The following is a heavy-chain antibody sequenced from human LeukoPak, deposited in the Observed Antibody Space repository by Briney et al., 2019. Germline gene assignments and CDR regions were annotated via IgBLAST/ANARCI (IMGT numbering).Heavy chain of an antibody. V-gene: IGHV3-15*01. CDR3: THLIVVVPAATAIDY. Sequence: GGSLRLSCAVSGFTFSTSWMMWVRQAPGKGLEWVGRIKSKADGGTTDYAAPVKGRFTISRDDSKNTLYLQMNSLKTEGTAVYYCTHLIVVVPAATAIDYWGQGTLVTVSS. J-gene: IGHJ4*02. CDR2: IKSKADGGTT. D-gene: IGHD2-2*01. CDR1: GFTFSTSW.